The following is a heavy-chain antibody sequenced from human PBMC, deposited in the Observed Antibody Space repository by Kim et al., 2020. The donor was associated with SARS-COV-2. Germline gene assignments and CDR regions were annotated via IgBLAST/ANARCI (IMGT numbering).Heavy chain of an antibody. V-gene: IGHV4-59*13. J-gene: IGHJ6*02. Sequence: SETLSLTCTVSGGSISSYYWSWIRQPPGKGLEWIGYIYYSGSTNYNPSLKSRVTISVDTSKNQFSLKLSSVTAADTAVYYCARGGSLRPTYYYYGMDVWGQGTTVTVSS. CDR1: GGSISSYY. CDR3: ARGGSLRPTYYYYGMDV. D-gene: IGHD4-17*01. CDR2: IYYSGST.